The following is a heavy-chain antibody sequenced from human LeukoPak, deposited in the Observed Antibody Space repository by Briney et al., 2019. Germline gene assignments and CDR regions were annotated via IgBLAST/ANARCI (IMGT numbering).Heavy chain of an antibody. CDR2: IYPGDSDT. J-gene: IGHJ4*02. Sequence: HGESLKISCKGSGYSFTSYWIGWVRQMPGKGLEWMGIIYPGDSDTRYSPSFQGQVTISVDKSISTAYLQWSSLKASDTAMYYCARHTTYYGSGIDDYWGQGTLVTVSS. CDR1: GYSFTSYW. V-gene: IGHV5-51*01. D-gene: IGHD3-10*01. CDR3: ARHTTYYGSGIDDY.